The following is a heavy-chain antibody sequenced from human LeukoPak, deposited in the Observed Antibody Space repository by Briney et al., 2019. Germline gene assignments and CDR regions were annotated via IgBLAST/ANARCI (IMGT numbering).Heavy chain of an antibody. J-gene: IGHJ5*02. CDR3: ARGYFVRSRFDP. D-gene: IGHD3-9*01. CDR1: GFTGSGFTFSSYW. CDR2: INQDGSKK. V-gene: IGHV3-7*01. Sequence: GGSLRLSCAASGFTGSGFTFSSYWMTWVRQAPGKGLEWVANINQDGSKKYYVDSVEGRFTVSRDNAKNSLYLQMSSLRDEDTAVYYCARGYFVRSRFDPWGQGALVTVSS.